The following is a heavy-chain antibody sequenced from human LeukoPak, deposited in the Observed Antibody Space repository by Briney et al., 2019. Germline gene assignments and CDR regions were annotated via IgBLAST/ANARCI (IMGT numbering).Heavy chain of an antibody. CDR3: AREDSSQTRGAAFDI. V-gene: IGHV3-21*01. CDR2: ISSSSSYI. D-gene: IGHD6-13*01. J-gene: IGHJ3*02. Sequence: GGSLRLSCAASGFTFSNYSMNWVRQAPGKGLEWVSSISSSSSYIYYADSVKGRFTISRDNAKNSLYLQMNSLRAEDTAVYYCAREDSSQTRGAAFDIWGQGTMVTVSS. CDR1: GFTFSNYS.